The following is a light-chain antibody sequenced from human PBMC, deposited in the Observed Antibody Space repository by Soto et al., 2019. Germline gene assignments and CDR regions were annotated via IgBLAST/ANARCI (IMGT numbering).Light chain of an antibody. J-gene: IGKJ4*01. CDR3: QQYHHWPVT. CDR2: GAS. Sequence: EIVLTQSPGTLSLSPGERATLFCRASQSIATSQLAWYQQKPGQAPRLLIGASTRATGIPDRFSGSGSGTDFTLTINSLQSEDVAVYYCQQYHHWPVTFGGGTKVDNK. CDR1: QSIATSQ. V-gene: IGKV3-20*01.